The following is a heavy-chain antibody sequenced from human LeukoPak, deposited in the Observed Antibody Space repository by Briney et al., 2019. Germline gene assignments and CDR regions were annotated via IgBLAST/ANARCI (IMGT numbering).Heavy chain of an antibody. D-gene: IGHD3-9*01. Sequence: GGSPRLSCVASGFSVSSYDMNWVRQSPGKGLEWVSTIYGVGRTYYAGSVKDRFTISKDISTNTIYLQMNTLRADDAAVYYCTTLTGYSHFDSWGQGTLVTVFS. V-gene: IGHV3-66*04. CDR3: TTLTGYSHFDS. CDR1: GFSVSSYD. CDR2: IYGVGRT. J-gene: IGHJ4*02.